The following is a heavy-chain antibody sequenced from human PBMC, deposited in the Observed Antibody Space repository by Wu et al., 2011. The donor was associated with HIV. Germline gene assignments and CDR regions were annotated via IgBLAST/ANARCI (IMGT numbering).Heavy chain of an antibody. V-gene: IGHV1-2*02. Sequence: QVQLVQSGAEVKKPGASVKVSCKASGYNFTGHYLHWVRQAPGQGLEWMGWINPNSGATNYAQKFQGRATMTRDTSINTAYMDLSSLRSDDTAVYYCARDPGIAATGMFGWGQGTLVTVSS. CDR3: ARDPGIAATGMFG. CDR2: INPNSGAT. CDR1: GYNFTGHY. J-gene: IGHJ4*02. D-gene: IGHD6-13*01.